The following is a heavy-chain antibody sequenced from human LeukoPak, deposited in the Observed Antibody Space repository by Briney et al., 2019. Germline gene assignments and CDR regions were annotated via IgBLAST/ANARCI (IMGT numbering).Heavy chain of an antibody. V-gene: IGHV3-23*01. J-gene: IGHJ6*03. D-gene: IGHD3-10*01. CDR3: AGGGFGEAYYYYYMDV. Sequence: GGSLRLSCAASKFTFSTFSMSWVRQAPGKGLEWVSSISGSGGYTYYADSVKGRFTISRDNSKNTLLLQMNSLGAEDTAVYCCAGGGFGEAYYYYYMDVWGKGTTVTISS. CDR2: ISGSGGYT. CDR1: KFTFSTFS.